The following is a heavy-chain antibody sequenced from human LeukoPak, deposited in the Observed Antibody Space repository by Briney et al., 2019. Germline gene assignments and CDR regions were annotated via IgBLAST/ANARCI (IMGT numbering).Heavy chain of an antibody. J-gene: IGHJ4*02. V-gene: IGHV3-7*01. D-gene: IGHD1-26*01. Sequence: GGSLRLSCVASGSTFSNYWMNWVRQAPGKGLEWVANIKQDGSETYYVDSVKGRFTISRDNAKNSLYLQMNSLRAEDTAVYYCARDQWELYDWGQGTLVTVSS. CDR3: ARDQWELYD. CDR2: IKQDGSET. CDR1: GSTFSNYW.